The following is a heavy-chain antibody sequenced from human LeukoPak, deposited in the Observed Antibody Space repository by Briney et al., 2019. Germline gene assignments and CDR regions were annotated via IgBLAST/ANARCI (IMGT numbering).Heavy chain of an antibody. V-gene: IGHV3-30*18. CDR3: AKPFAAVSAGFSYYFDY. J-gene: IGHJ4*02. CDR1: GFIFSSYG. CDR2: ISYDGSNK. Sequence: GRSLRLSCAASGFIFSSYGMHWVRQAPGKGLEWVAVISYDGSNKYYADSVKGRFTISRDNSKNTLYLQMNSLRPEDTAVYYCAKPFAAVSAGFSYYFDYWGQGTLVTVSS. D-gene: IGHD6-19*01.